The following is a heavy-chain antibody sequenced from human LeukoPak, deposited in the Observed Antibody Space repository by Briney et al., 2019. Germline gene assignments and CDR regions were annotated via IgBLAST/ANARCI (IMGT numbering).Heavy chain of an antibody. D-gene: IGHD1-26*01. CDR3: ARELIVGATKGAFDI. CDR1: GGTFSSYA. CDR2: IIPIFGTA. J-gene: IGHJ3*02. Sequence: SVKVSCKASGGTFSSYAISWVRQAPGQGLEWMGGIIPIFGTANYAQKFQGRVTITADESTSTAYMELSSLRSEDTAVYYCARELIVGATKGAFDIWGQGTMVTVSS. V-gene: IGHV1-69*13.